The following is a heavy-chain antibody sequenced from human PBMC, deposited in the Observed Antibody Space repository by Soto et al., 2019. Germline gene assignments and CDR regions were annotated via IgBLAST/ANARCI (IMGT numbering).Heavy chain of an antibody. D-gene: IGHD3-16*01. CDR3: ARDKRGGPSHSAFDI. J-gene: IGHJ3*02. CDR1: GGSISSGGYY. V-gene: IGHV4-31*03. Sequence: SETLSLTCTVSGGSISSGGYYWSWIRQHPGKGLEWIGYIYYSGSAYYNPSLKSRVTISVDTSKNQSSLKLSSVTAADTAVYYCARDKRGGPSHSAFDIWGQGTMVTVSS. CDR2: IYYSGSA.